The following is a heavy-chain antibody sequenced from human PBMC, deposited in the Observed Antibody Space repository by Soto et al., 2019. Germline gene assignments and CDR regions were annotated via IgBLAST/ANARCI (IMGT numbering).Heavy chain of an antibody. V-gene: IGHV3-21*01. D-gene: IGHD3-10*01. CDR1: GFTFSSYS. CDR3: ARDPIIAMVRGVINWSDP. J-gene: IGHJ5*02. CDR2: ISRISSYI. Sequence: GSLRLSCAASGFTFSSYSMNWVRQAPGKGLEWVSSISRISSYIYYADSVKGRFTISRDNAKNSLYLQMNSLRAEDTAVYYCARDPIIAMVRGVINWSDPWGQGTLVTVST.